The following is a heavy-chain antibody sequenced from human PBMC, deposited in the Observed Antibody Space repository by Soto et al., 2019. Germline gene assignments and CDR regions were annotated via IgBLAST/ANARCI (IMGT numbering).Heavy chain of an antibody. CDR2: IYYSGST. J-gene: IGHJ3*02. CDR1: GGSISNALYY. D-gene: IGHD6-19*01. Sequence: QVQLQESGPGLVKPSQTLSLNCTVSGGSISNALYYWSWISQPPGKGLEWIGYIYYSGSTYYNPSLKSRVSISVDTSKNLFSLKLNSVTAADTAVYYCARALAVAGGDAFDIWGQWKMVSVSS. CDR3: ARALAVAGGDAFDI. V-gene: IGHV4-30-4*08.